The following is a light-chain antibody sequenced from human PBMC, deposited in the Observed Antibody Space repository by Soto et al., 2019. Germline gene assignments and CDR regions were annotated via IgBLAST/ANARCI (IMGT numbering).Light chain of an antibody. CDR3: SSYTSSSTRV. Sequence: QSALTQPASVSGSPGQSITISCTGTSSDVCGYNYVSWYQQHPGKAPKLMIYEVSNRPSGVSNRFSGSKSGNTASLTISGLQAEDEADYYCSSYTSSSTRVFGTGTKLTVL. V-gene: IGLV2-14*01. CDR1: SSDVCGYNY. CDR2: EVS. J-gene: IGLJ1*01.